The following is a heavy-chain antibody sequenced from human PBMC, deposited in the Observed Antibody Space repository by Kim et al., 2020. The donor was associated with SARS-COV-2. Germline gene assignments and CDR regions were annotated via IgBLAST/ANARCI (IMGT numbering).Heavy chain of an antibody. CDR3: ARAVTMVRGVIIWEGWFDP. J-gene: IGHJ5*02. D-gene: IGHD3-10*01. Sequence: ASVKVSCKASGYTFTSYGISWVRQAPGQGLEWMGWISAYNGNTNYAQKLQGRVTMTTDTSTSTAYMELRSLRSDDTAVYYCARAVTMVRGVIIWEGWFDPWGQGTLVTVSS. CDR2: ISAYNGNT. V-gene: IGHV1-18*04. CDR1: GYTFTSYG.